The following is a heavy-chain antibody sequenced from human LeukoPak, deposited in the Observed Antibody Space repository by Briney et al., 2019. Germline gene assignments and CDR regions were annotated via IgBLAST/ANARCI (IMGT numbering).Heavy chain of an antibody. J-gene: IGHJ6*02. CDR3: AKAGYGSGSYLRYYYYGMDV. CDR2: IYWDDDK. D-gene: IGHD3-10*01. V-gene: IGHV2-5*02. Sequence: SGPTLAKPTQPLTLTCTLSGLSLNTAGVGVGWIRQPPGKALEWLALIYWDDDKRYNPSLKTRLTITKDTSKNQVVLTVTNMDPVDTATYYCAKAGYGSGSYLRYYYYGMDVWGQGTTVTVSS. CDR1: GLSLNTAGVG.